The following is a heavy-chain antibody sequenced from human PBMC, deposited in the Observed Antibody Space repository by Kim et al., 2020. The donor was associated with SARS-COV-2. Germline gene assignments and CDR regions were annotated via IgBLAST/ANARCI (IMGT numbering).Heavy chain of an antibody. J-gene: IGHJ4*02. CDR2: ISSSSSYT. V-gene: IGHV3-11*06. Sequence: GGSLRLSCAASGFTFSDYYMSWIRQAPGKGLEWVSYISSSSSYTNYADSVKGRFTISRDNAKNSLYLQMNSLRAEDTAVYYCARDSSSGGDFPFYYFDYWGQGTLVTVSS. CDR3: ARDSSSGGDFPFYYFDY. D-gene: IGHD2-21*01. CDR1: GFTFSDYY.